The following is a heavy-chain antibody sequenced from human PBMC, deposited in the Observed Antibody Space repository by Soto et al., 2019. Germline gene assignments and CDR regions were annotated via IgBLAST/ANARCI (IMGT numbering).Heavy chain of an antibody. CDR2: ISSSSSYI. D-gene: IGHD3-22*01. CDR3: ARDRGSYYYDSSGYSPYYYGMDV. V-gene: IGHV3-21*01. J-gene: IGHJ6*02. Sequence: GGSLRLSCAASGFTFSSYSMNWVRQAPGKGLEWVSSISSSSSYIYYADSVKGRFTISRDNAKNSLYLQMNSLRAEDTAVYYCARDRGSYYYDSSGYSPYYYGMDVWGQGTTVTVSS. CDR1: GFTFSSYS.